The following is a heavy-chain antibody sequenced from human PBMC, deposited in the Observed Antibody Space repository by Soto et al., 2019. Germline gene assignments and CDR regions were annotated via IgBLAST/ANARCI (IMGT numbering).Heavy chain of an antibody. Sequence: GGSLRLSCAASGFTFSSYAMSWVRQAPGKGLEWVSAISGSGGSTYYADSVKGRFTISRDNSKNTLYLQMNSLRAEDTAVYYCAKEDCSGGSCYSRSYYYDSSGYPPGAFDIWGQGTMVTVSS. J-gene: IGHJ3*02. CDR1: GFTFSSYA. D-gene: IGHD2-15*01. CDR3: AKEDCSGGSCYSRSYYYDSSGYPPGAFDI. V-gene: IGHV3-23*01. CDR2: ISGSGGST.